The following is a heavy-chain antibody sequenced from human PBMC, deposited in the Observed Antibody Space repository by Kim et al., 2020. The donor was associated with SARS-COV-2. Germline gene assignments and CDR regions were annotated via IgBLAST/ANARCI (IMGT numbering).Heavy chain of an antibody. CDR3: ARDGVYYGRGWFDP. D-gene: IGHD3-10*02. J-gene: IGHJ5*02. Sequence: YAHKFQGRVTMTRDTSISTAYMGLSSLRSDDTAVYYCARDGVYYGRGWFDPWGQGTLVTVSS. V-gene: IGHV1-2*07.